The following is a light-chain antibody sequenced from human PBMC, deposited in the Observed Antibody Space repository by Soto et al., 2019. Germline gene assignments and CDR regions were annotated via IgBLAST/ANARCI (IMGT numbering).Light chain of an antibody. Sequence: EIVMTQSPATLSVSPGERATLSCRASQSVSSNLAWYQQKPGQAPRLLIYGTSTRATGIPARFSGSGSGTEFTLTISSLQSEDFAVYYCQHYNNSHRTFGQGTKGEIK. V-gene: IGKV3-15*01. CDR3: QHYNNSHRT. CDR1: QSVSSN. CDR2: GTS. J-gene: IGKJ1*01.